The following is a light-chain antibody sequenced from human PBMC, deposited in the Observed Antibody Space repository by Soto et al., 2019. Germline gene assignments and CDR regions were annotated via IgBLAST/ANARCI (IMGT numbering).Light chain of an antibody. J-gene: IGLJ1*01. V-gene: IGLV2-11*01. CDR2: DVS. Sequence: QSALTLPRSVSGAPGQSITISCTGNSRDGGDYYYVSWSTQHPGKAPKLMISDVSKHPSGVPTRFSGSRPGTTASLTISGLQAQYEADYYCCSYAGSYTHGFGTGPKVTVL. CDR1: SRDGGDYYY. CDR3: CSYAGSYTHG.